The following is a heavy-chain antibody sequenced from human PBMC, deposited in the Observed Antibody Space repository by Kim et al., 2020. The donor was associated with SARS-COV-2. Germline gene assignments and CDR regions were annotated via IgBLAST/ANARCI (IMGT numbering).Heavy chain of an antibody. CDR1: GFTFSSYA. CDR2: ISGSGGST. Sequence: GGSLRLSCAASGFTFSSYAMSWVRQAPGKGLEWVSAISGSGGSTYYADSVKGRFTISRDNSKNTLYLQMNSLRAEDTAVYYCAKVVLYYYDSSGYYRHWGQGTLVTVSS. D-gene: IGHD3-22*01. CDR3: AKVVLYYYDSSGYYRH. V-gene: IGHV3-23*01. J-gene: IGHJ4*02.